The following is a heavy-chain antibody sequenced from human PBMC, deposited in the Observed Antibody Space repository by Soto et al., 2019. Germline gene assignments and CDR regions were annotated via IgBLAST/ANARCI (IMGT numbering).Heavy chain of an antibody. CDR3: ANSDDSIAARQGGMDV. J-gene: IGHJ6*02. Sequence: PGQGLEWMGGIIPIFGTANYAQKFQGRVTITAEESTSTAYMELSSLRSEDTAVYYCANSDDSIAARQGGMDVWGQGTTVTVSS. V-gene: IGHV1-69*01. CDR2: IIPIFGTA. D-gene: IGHD6-6*01.